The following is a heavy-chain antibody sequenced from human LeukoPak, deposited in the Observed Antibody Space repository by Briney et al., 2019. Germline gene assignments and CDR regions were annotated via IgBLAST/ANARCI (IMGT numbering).Heavy chain of an antibody. Sequence: RASVKVSCKVSGYTLTELSMHWVRQAPGKGLEWMGGFDPEDGETIYAQKFQGRVTMTRDTSTSTVYMELSSLRSEDTAVYYCAREFDSSGYYSHYYYYYYMDVWGKGTTVTVSS. J-gene: IGHJ6*03. CDR2: FDPEDGET. V-gene: IGHV1-24*01. CDR3: AREFDSSGYYSHYYYYYYMDV. D-gene: IGHD3-22*01. CDR1: GYTLTELS.